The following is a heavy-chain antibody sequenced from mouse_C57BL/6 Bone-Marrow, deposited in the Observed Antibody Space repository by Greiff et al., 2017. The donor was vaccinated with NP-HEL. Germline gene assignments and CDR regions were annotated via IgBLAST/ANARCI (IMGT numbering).Heavy chain of an antibody. V-gene: IGHV5-17*01. CDR2: ISGGSSTI. Sequence: EVKVVESGGGLVKPGGSLKLSCAASGFTFSDYGMHWVRQAPEKGLEWVAYISGGSSTIYYADTVKGRFTISRDNAKNTLFLQMTSLRSEDTAMYYCARGDGYYFDYWGQGTTLTVSS. CDR1: GFTFSDYG. CDR3: ARGDGYYFDY. J-gene: IGHJ2*01.